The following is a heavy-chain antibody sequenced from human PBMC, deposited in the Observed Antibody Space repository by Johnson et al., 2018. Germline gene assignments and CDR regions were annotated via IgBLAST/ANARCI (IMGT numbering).Heavy chain of an antibody. CDR1: GFNFSSYD. Sequence: VQLQESGGGLEQPGGSLRLSCAVSGFNFSSYDMSWVRQAPGTGLEWVSCIRGSGGSTHYADSVKGRLTISRDNSKNTLSLQMTSLRAEDTAGYDCAKEGGEQWPQDAFDIWGQGTMVTVSS. V-gene: IGHV3-23*01. CDR2: IRGSGGST. CDR3: AKEGGEQWPQDAFDI. J-gene: IGHJ3*02. D-gene: IGHD6-19*01.